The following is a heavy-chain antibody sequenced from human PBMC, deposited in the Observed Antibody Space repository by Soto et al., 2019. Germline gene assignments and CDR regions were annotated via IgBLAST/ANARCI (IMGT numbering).Heavy chain of an antibody. CDR2: IYYSGST. Sequence: WETLSLTCTVSGGSISSYYWSWIRQPPVKGLEWIGYIYYSGSTNYNPSLKSRVTISIDTSKNQVSLNLPSVPSADTAVYYCARDQALGYWSQGPLVPVSS. D-gene: IGHD3-10*01. V-gene: IGHV4-59*01. J-gene: IGHJ4*02. CDR3: ARDQALGY. CDR1: GGSISSYY.